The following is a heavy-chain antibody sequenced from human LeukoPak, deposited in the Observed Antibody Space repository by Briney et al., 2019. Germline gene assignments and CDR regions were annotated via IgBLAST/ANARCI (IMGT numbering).Heavy chain of an antibody. J-gene: IGHJ3*02. CDR2: INTNTGNP. CDR3: ARRGRIAAAVGAFDI. CDR1: GYTFTSYA. V-gene: IGHV7-4-1*02. D-gene: IGHD6-13*01. Sequence: ASVKVSCKASGYTFTSYAMNWVRQAPGQGLEWMGWINTNTGNPTYAQGFTGRFVFSLDTSVSTAYLQISSLKAEDTAVYYCARRGRIAAAVGAFDIWGQGTMVTVSS.